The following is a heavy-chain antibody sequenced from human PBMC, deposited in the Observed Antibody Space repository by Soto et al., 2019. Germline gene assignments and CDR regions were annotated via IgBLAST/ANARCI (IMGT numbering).Heavy chain of an antibody. V-gene: IGHV1-69*13. D-gene: IGHD3-22*01. CDR1: GGTFSSYA. CDR3: ARDYYYDSSGYYDF. J-gene: IGHJ4*02. CDR2: IIPIFGTA. Sequence: SVKVSCKASGGTFSSYAISWVRQAPGQGLEWMGGIIPIFGTANYAQKFQGRVTITADESTSTAYMELSSLRSEDTAVYYCARDYYYDSSGYYDFWGQGTLVTVSS.